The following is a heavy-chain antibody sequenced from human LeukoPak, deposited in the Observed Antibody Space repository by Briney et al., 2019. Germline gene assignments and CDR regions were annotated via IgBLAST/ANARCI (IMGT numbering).Heavy chain of an antibody. J-gene: IGHJ4*02. CDR1: GFSFSDYS. V-gene: IGHV3-11*05. D-gene: IGHD3-22*01. CDR2: RSSSSYT. CDR3: ARGDYDSSGYYEV. Sequence: GGSLRLSCAASGFSFSDYSMSWIRQAPGKGLECISYRSSSSYTNYADSVKGRFTISRDNAKNSLYLQMNSLRAEDTAVYYSARGDYDSSGYYEVWGQGILVTVSS.